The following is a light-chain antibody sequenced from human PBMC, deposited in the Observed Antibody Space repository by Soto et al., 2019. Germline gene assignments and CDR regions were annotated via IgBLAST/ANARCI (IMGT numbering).Light chain of an antibody. CDR3: QQCGSLPWT. CDR2: TVS. Sequence: EIVLTQSPGTLSLSPGDTATLSCRASQTISSNFLAWYQQKPGQAPRLLIYTVSTRATGIRDRFSGSGSGADFTLTIRGLETDDFAVYYCQQCGSLPWTFGQGTKVEI. V-gene: IGKV3-20*01. CDR1: QTISSNF. J-gene: IGKJ1*01.